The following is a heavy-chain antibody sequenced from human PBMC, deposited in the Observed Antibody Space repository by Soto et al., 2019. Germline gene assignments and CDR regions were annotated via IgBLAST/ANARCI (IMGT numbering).Heavy chain of an antibody. CDR3: ARLWGGFDP. CDR2: INHSGST. D-gene: IGHD3-16*01. Sequence: TLSLTCAVYGGSFSGYYWSWIRQPPGEGLEWIGEINHSGSTNYNPSLKSRVTISVDTSKNQFSLKLSSVTAADTAVYYCARLWGGFDPWGQGTLVTVSS. V-gene: IGHV4-34*01. CDR1: GGSFSGYY. J-gene: IGHJ5*02.